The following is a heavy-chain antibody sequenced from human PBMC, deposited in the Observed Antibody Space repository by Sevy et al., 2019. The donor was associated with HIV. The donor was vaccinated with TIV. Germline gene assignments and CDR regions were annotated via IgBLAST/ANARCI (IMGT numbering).Heavy chain of an antibody. D-gene: IGHD1-7*01. CDR3: ARGDELNSYYYGMEV. Sequence: KQSQTLSLTCAISGDSVSSSSAAWNWFRQSPSRGLEWLGRTYYRSKWYSDYEVSVKGRVTINPDTSKNQFSLHLESVTPQDTAVYFCARGDELNSYYYGMEVWGPGTPVNVSS. CDR2: TYYRSKWYS. J-gene: IGHJ6*02. V-gene: IGHV6-1*01. CDR1: GDSVSSSSAA.